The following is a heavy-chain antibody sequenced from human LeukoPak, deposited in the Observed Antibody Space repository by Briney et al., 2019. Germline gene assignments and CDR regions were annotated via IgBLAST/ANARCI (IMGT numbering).Heavy chain of an antibody. Sequence: ASVKVSCKASGYTFTSYYMHWVRQAPGQGLEWMGIINPRGGSTSYAQKFQGRVTMTRDTSTSTVYMELSSLRSEDTAVYYCAGDADTAMEAWYFDLWGRGTLVTVSS. J-gene: IGHJ2*01. V-gene: IGHV1-46*01. CDR1: GYTFTSYY. D-gene: IGHD5-18*01. CDR3: AGDADTAMEAWYFDL. CDR2: INPRGGST.